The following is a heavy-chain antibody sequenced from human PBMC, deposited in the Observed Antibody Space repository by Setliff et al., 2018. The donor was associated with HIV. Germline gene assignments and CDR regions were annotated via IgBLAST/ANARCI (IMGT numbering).Heavy chain of an antibody. CDR2: IYYSGST. Sequence: AETLSLTCTVSGGSISNYYWSWIRQPPGKGLEWIGYIYYSGSTYYNPSLKSRVTISVDTSKNQFSLKLSSVTAADTAVFYCARGTLYYYDTGGYSYFDYWGQGTLVTVSS. J-gene: IGHJ4*02. V-gene: IGHV4-59*06. CDR1: GGSISNYY. D-gene: IGHD3-22*01. CDR3: ARGTLYYYDTGGYSYFDY.